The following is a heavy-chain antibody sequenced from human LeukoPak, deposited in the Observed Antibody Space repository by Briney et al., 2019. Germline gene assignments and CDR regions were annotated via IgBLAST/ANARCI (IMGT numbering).Heavy chain of an antibody. CDR2: ISASSTLT. CDR3: AKDLRKGQWFGELLSWFDP. J-gene: IGHJ5*02. D-gene: IGHD3-10*01. V-gene: IGHV3-48*03. Sequence: AGGSLRLSCAASGFSFSSYEMNWVRQAPGKGLEWISYISASSTLTHYADSVKGRFTISRDNSKNTLYLQMNSLRAEDTAVYYCAKDLRKGQWFGELLSWFDPWGQGTLVTVSS. CDR1: GFSFSSYE.